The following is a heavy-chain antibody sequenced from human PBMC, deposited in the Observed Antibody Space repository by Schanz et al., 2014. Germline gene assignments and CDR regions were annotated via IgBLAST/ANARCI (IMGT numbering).Heavy chain of an antibody. Sequence: VQLEQSGAEVKKPGSSVKVSCKASGGTFSSFGINWVRQAPGQGLEWIGRIIPSLGLAKYEQKFQNKVTITADTSTTTAYMELSGLRSEDTAVYYCARDRLECGAECYSVEVFEIWGQGTLVTVSS. D-gene: IGHD2-21*01. CDR1: GGTFSSFG. V-gene: IGHV1-69*04. CDR3: ARDRLECGAECYSVEVFEI. J-gene: IGHJ4*02. CDR2: IIPSLGLA.